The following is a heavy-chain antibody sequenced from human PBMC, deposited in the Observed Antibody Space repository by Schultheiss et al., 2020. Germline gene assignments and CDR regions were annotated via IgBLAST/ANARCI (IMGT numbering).Heavy chain of an antibody. V-gene: IGHV4-31*11. D-gene: IGHD3-22*01. CDR1: GASMNSGNYY. CDR3: ARKGYSSGYYRDYYYYGMDV. CDR2: IYYSGST. Sequence: SATLSLTCVVSGASMNSGNYYWSWIRQHPGKGLEWIGYIYYSGSTYYNPSLKSRVTISVDTSKNQFSLKLSSVTAADTAVYYCARKGYSSGYYRDYYYYGMDVWGQGTTVTVSS. J-gene: IGHJ6*02.